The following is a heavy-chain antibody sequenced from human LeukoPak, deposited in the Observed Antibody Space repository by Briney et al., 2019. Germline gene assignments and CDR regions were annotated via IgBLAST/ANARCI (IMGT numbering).Heavy chain of an antibody. CDR2: IWHDGSVE. Sequence: GGSLRLSCAASGFMFSRLGMQWVRQAPGEGLEWVAMIWHDGSVEEYADSVKGRFTISRDNSQSTLYLQMNSLRDDDTAVYYCAKEGDQFRGYLDAWGKGTTVTVSS. CDR1: GFMFSRLG. V-gene: IGHV3-33*06. D-gene: IGHD3-16*01. J-gene: IGHJ6*03. CDR3: AKEGDQFRGYLDA.